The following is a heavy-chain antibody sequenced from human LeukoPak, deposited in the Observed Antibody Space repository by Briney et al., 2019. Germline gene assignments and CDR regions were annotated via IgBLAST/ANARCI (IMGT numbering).Heavy chain of an antibody. D-gene: IGHD5-12*01. J-gene: IGHJ6*03. V-gene: IGHV3-23*01. CDR2: LSGSGGST. CDR3: AKCRVATRLYYYYMDV. CDR1: GFTVSSNY. Sequence: GGSLRPSCAASGFTVSSNYMSWVRQAPGKGREWVSALSGSGGSTYYADSVKGRFTISRDNSKNTLYMKTNSQRGEDTAVYYCAKCRVATRLYYYYMDVWGKGTTVTVSS.